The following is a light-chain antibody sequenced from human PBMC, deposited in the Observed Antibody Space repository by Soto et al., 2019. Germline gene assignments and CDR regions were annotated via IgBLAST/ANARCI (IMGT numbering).Light chain of an antibody. V-gene: IGLV1-44*01. CDR2: TTN. J-gene: IGLJ2*01. CDR3: AAWDDSLNVVV. Sequence: QSVLTQPPSASGTPGQTVTISCSGSRSNIGRNTLNWYQQLPGTAPDLLISTTNQRPSGVRDRFSGYKSGTSASLAISGLQSDDEADYDCAAWDDSLNVVVFGGGTKLTVL. CDR1: RSNIGRNT.